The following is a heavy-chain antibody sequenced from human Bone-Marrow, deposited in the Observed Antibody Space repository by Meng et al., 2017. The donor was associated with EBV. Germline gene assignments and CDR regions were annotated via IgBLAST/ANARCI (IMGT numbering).Heavy chain of an antibody. CDR1: GGTFSSDA. V-gene: IGHV1-69*01. Sequence: QVQCVGSGAEGQKTGASVKVSCKAAGGTFSSDAVSWVRQAPGQGLEWMGGLIPMSDAPYYAQKFQDRVTITADESTSTLYMELSGLRSEDTAVYYCASESGRGFTPDYWGQGTLVTVSS. CDR2: LIPMSDAP. D-gene: IGHD3-10*01. J-gene: IGHJ4*02. CDR3: ASESGRGFTPDY.